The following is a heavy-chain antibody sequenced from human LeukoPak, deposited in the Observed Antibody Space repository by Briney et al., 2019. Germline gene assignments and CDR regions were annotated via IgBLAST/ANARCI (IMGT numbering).Heavy chain of an antibody. J-gene: IGHJ6*02. CDR1: GFTFSSYW. CDR2: IKQDGSEK. V-gene: IGHV3-7*01. D-gene: IGHD4-23*01. Sequence: PGGSLRLSCAASGFTFSSYWMSWVRQAPGKGLEWVANIKQDGSEKYYVDSVKGRFTISRDNAKNSLYLQMNSLRAEDTAVYYCARDTTYGGNAYYYYYYGMDVWGQGTTVTVSS. CDR3: ARDTTYGGNAYYYYYYGMDV.